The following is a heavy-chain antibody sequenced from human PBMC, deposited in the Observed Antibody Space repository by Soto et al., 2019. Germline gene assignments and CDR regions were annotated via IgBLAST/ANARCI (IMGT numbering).Heavy chain of an antibody. CDR2: IYYSGST. D-gene: IGHD3-3*01. V-gene: IGHV4-31*03. J-gene: IGHJ6*03. Sequence: QVQLQESGPGLVKPSQTLSLTCTVSGGSISSGGYYWSWIRQHPGKGLEWIGYIYYSGSTYYNPSLQSRVTISVDTSKNQFSLKLSSVTAADTAVYYCARVYYDFWSGYYPLFYMDVWGKGTTVTVSS. CDR3: ARVYYDFWSGYYPLFYMDV. CDR1: GGSISSGGYY.